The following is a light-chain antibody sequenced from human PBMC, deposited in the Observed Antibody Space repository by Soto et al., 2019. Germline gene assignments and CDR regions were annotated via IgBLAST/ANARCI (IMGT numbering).Light chain of an antibody. Sequence: DVVMTQTPLSLSVAPGQPASISCKSSQSLLHITGETFLFWYLQKPGQSLQLLIYEVSTRVSGVADRFSGSGSGTDFTLEISRVETDDVGIYYCMQSTQLPPTFGQGTRLGIE. CDR3: MQSTQLPPT. CDR2: EVS. V-gene: IGKV2D-29*02. J-gene: IGKJ5*01. CDR1: QSLLHITGETF.